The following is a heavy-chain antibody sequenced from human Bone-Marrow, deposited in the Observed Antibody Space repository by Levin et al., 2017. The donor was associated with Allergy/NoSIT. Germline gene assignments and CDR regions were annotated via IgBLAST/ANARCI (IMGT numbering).Heavy chain of an antibody. Sequence: LSLTCAASGFTFSSYSMNWVRQAPGKGLEWVSSISSSSSYIYYADSVKGRFTISRDNAKNSLYLQMNSLRAEDTAVYYCARSCNTGTALYYFDYWGQGTLVTVSS. CDR1: GFTFSSYS. J-gene: IGHJ4*02. D-gene: IGHD1-14*01. CDR3: ARSCNTGTALYYFDY. CDR2: ISSSSSYI. V-gene: IGHV3-21*01.